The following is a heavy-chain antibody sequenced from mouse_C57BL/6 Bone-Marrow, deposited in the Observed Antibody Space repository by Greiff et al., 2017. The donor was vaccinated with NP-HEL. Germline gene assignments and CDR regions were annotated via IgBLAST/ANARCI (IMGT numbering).Heavy chain of an antibody. CDR2: IDPSDSYT. CDR1: GYTFTSYW. J-gene: IGHJ2*01. Sequence: VQLQQPGAELVMPGASVKLSCKASGYTFTSYWMHWVKQRPGQGLEWIGEIDPSDSYTNYNQKFKGKSTLTVDKSSSTAYMQLSSLTSEDSAVYYCARGRHYALDYWGQGTTLTVSS. CDR3: ARGRHYALDY. V-gene: IGHV1-69*01. D-gene: IGHD1-2*01.